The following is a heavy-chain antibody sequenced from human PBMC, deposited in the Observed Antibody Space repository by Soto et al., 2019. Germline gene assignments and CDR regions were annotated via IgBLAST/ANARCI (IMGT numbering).Heavy chain of an antibody. CDR2: IIPIFGTA. J-gene: IGHJ6*02. V-gene: IGHV1-69*13. CDR3: AREGVLRFLEWSGPKQTKYYYYGMDV. Sequence: GASVKVSCKASGGTFSSYAISWVRQAPGQGLEWMGGIIPIFGTANYAQKFQGRVTITADESTSTAYMGLSSLRSEDAAVYYCAREGVLRFLEWSGPKQTKYYYYGMDVWGQGTTVTVSS. D-gene: IGHD3-3*01. CDR1: GGTFSSYA.